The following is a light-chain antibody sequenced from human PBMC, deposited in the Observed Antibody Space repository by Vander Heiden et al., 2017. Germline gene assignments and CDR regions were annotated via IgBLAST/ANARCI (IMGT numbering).Light chain of an antibody. Sequence: EVVLTQSPLSLPVSFGQPASISCRSSQRHRYRDGNTYLNWFHQRPGQSPRRLIYRVSNRDSGVPDRFSGSGSGTEFTLKISRVEAEDVGIYYCMQGIDIVTFGGGTKVEIK. CDR2: RVS. CDR1: QRHRYRDGNTY. CDR3: MQGIDIVT. V-gene: IGKV2-30*01. J-gene: IGKJ4*01.